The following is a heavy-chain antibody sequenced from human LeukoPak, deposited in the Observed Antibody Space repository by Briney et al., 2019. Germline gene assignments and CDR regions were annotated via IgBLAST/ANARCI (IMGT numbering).Heavy chain of an antibody. CDR1: GFDVSSNY. J-gene: IGHJ3*02. Sequence: GGSLRLSCAASGFDVSSNYISWIRQAPGRGLEWVSVIYKGGNIYYLDSVKDRFIISRDNSENTVYLQMNSLRAEDTAVYYCAREVVGDGYNWAHFDIWGQGTMVTVSS. D-gene: IGHD5-24*01. V-gene: IGHV3-66*01. CDR2: IYKGGNI. CDR3: AREVVGDGYNWAHFDI.